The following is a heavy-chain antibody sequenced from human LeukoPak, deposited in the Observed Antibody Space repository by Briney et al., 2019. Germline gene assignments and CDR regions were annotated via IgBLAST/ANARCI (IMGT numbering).Heavy chain of an antibody. CDR1: GGSISSYY. CDR3: ATHCSSTSCYGTDY. J-gene: IGHJ4*02. Sequence: PSETLSLTCTVSGGSISSYYWSWIRQPARKGLEWIGRIYTRGSTNYNPSLKSRVTMSVDTSKNQFSLKLSSVTAADTAVYYCATHCSSTSCYGTDYWGQGTLVTVSS. D-gene: IGHD2-2*01. V-gene: IGHV4-4*07. CDR2: IYTRGST.